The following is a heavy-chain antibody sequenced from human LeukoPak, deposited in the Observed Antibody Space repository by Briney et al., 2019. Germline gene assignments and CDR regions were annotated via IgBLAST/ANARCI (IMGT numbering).Heavy chain of an antibody. CDR1: GGSVSSGSYY. CDR2: IYYSGTT. V-gene: IGHV4-61*01. D-gene: IGHD3/OR15-3a*01. J-gene: IGHJ4*02. Sequence: SETLSLTCTVSGGSVSSGSYYWNWVRQPSGKGLEWIGYIYYSGTTNYNPYLKRRLTISVDTSRSQFSLKLGSVTAADTAVYYCARGDYYFDYWGQGTLVTVSS. CDR3: ARGDYYFDY.